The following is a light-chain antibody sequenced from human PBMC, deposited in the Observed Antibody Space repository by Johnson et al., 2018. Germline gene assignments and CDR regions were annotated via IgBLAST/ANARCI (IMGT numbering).Light chain of an antibody. CDR1: SSNIGNNY. Sequence: QSVLTQPPSVSAAPGQKVTISCSGSSSNIGNNYVSWYQQLPGTAPKLLIYENNKRPSGIPDRFSGSKSGTSATLPITGLQPGDEADYYCGTWDSSLSAGNVFGTGTKVTVL. J-gene: IGLJ1*01. V-gene: IGLV1-51*02. CDR3: GTWDSSLSAGNV. CDR2: ENN.